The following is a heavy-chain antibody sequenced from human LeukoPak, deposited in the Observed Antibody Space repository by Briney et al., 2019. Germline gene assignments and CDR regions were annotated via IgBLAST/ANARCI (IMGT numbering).Heavy chain of an antibody. J-gene: IGHJ3*02. D-gene: IGHD4-11*01. CDR3: AHRGSDYRGDAFDI. Sequence: SAPTLLNPTQTLTLTCTFSGFSLSTRGVGVGWIHQPPGKALKWLALIYWEDDKRYSPSLKSRLRITKDTAKNQVVLTMTNMEPVDTATYYCAHRGSDYRGDAFDIWGQGTMVTVSS. CDR2: IYWEDDK. CDR1: GFSLSTRGVG. V-gene: IGHV2-5*02.